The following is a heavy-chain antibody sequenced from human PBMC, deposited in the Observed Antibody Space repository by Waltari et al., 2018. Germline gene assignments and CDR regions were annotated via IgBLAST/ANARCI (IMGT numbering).Heavy chain of an antibody. J-gene: IGHJ6*02. CDR2: ISWNSQSI. Sequence: EAQLVESGGGLIQPGWSLRLSCAASGFTFDNYAMHWVRAVPGKGLEWGASISWNSQSIGYADSVKGRFTISRDNAKKSLYLQMNSVRVEDTALYYCTNLDDFLDVWGQGTTVTVSS. D-gene: IGHD1-1*01. CDR3: TNLDDFLDV. CDR1: GFTFDNYA. V-gene: IGHV3-9*01.